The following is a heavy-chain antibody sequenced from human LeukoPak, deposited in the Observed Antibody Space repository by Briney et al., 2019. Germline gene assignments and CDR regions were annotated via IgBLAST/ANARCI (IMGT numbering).Heavy chain of an antibody. J-gene: IGHJ4*02. CDR1: GGTFSSYA. D-gene: IGHD3-22*01. Sequence: SVKVSCKASGGTFSSYAISWVRQAPGQGLEWMGRIIPIFGTANYAQKFQGRVTITTDESTSTAYMELSSLRSEDTAVYYCARNRANYYDSSGYFSPFDYWGQGTLVTVSS. CDR3: ARNRANYYDSSGYFSPFDY. V-gene: IGHV1-69*05. CDR2: IIPIFGTA.